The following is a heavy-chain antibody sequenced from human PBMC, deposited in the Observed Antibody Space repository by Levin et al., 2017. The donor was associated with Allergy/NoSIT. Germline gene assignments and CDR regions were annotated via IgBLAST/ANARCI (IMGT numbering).Heavy chain of an antibody. CDR3: ARAATYYDFWSGYYQAGYFDY. D-gene: IGHD3-3*01. CDR1: GYTFTSYD. J-gene: IGHJ4*02. V-gene: IGHV1-8*01. Sequence: ASVKVSCKASGYTFTSYDINWVRQATGQGLEWMGWMNPNSGNTGYAQKFQGRVTMTRNTSISTAYMELSSLRSEDTAVYYCARAATYYDFWSGYYQAGYFDYWGQGTLVTVSS. CDR2: MNPNSGNT.